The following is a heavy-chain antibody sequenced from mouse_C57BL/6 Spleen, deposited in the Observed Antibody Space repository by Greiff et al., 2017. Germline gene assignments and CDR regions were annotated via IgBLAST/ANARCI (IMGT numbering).Heavy chain of an antibody. D-gene: IGHD2-12*01. Sequence: VKLMESGPGLVQPSQSLSITCTVSGFSLTSYGVHWVRQSPGKGLEWLGVIWSGGSTDYTAAFISRLSISKDNSKSQVFFKMNSLQADDTAIYYCAREGTHDDWYFDVWGTGTTVTVAS. CDR2: IWSGGST. V-gene: IGHV2-2*01. CDR3: AREGTHDDWYFDV. CDR1: GFSLTSYG. J-gene: IGHJ1*03.